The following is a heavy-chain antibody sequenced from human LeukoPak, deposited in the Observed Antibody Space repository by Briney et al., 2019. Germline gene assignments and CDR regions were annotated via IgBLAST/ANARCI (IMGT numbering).Heavy chain of an antibody. CDR1: GGSFGGYY. J-gene: IGHJ4*02. CDR3: ARRVGLLWFGESNYFDY. V-gene: IGHV4-34*01. D-gene: IGHD3-10*01. Sequence: SETLSLTCAVYGGSFGGYYWSWIRQPPGKGLEWIGEINHSGSTNYNPSLKSRVTISVDTSKNQFSLKLSSVTAADTAVYYCARRVGLLWFGESNYFDYWGQGTLVTVSS. CDR2: INHSGST.